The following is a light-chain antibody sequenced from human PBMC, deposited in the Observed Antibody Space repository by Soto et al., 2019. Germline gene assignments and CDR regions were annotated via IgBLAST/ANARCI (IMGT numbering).Light chain of an antibody. Sequence: QSVLTQPPSASGTPGQRVTISCSGSSSNIGSNTVNWYQQLPGTAPKLLIYSNNQRPSGVPDRFSGSKSGTSASLAISGLQSEDEDDYYCAAWDDSRNGRVVFGGGTKLTVL. V-gene: IGLV1-44*01. CDR1: SSNIGSNT. J-gene: IGLJ2*01. CDR2: SNN. CDR3: AAWDDSRNGRVV.